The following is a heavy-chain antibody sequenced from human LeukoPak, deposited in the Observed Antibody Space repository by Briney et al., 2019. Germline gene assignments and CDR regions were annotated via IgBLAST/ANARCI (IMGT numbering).Heavy chain of an antibody. D-gene: IGHD3-22*01. CDR3: ATSRVVAGMDV. CDR2: IYSGDNT. J-gene: IGHJ6*02. V-gene: IGHV3-66*01. Sequence: GGSLRLSCAASGFTVSSNYMSWVRQAPGKGLEWVSVIYSGDNTYYADSVKGRFTISRDISKNTLYLQMNSLRAGDTAVYYCATSRVVAGMDVWGQGTTVTVSS. CDR1: GFTVSSNY.